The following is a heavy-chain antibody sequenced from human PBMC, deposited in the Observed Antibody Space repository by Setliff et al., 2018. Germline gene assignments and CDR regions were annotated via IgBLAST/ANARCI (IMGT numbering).Heavy chain of an antibody. CDR3: ARDGAGHTESWKGHFGY. Sequence: SETLSLICSVSGVSVSGYFWSWIRQPPGKPLEWIGYISYSGSTNYNPSLKTRVSISEDTSRNQISLRLLSVSAADTAVYFCARDGAGHTESWKGHFGYWGQGTEVTVSS. J-gene: IGHJ4*02. CDR2: ISYSGST. CDR1: GVSVSGYF. V-gene: IGHV4-59*02. D-gene: IGHD1-1*01.